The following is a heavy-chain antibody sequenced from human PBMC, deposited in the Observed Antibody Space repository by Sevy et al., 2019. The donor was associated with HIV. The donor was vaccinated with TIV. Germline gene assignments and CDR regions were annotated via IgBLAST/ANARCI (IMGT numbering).Heavy chain of an antibody. V-gene: IGHV3-23*01. CDR3: ARDHGESSGYYPLGAFDI. Sequence: GGSLRLSCAASGFTFTNYAMNWVRQAPGKGLEWVSTISGSGGSTYYADSVKGRFTISRDNSKNKLYLQMNSLRASDTALYYWARDHGESSGYYPLGAFDIWGQGTMVTVSS. D-gene: IGHD3-22*01. CDR2: ISGSGGST. CDR1: GFTFTNYA. J-gene: IGHJ3*02.